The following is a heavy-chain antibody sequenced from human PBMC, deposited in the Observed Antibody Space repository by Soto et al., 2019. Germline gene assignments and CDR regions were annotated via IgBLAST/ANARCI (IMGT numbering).Heavy chain of an antibody. J-gene: IGHJ4*02. CDR2: IYYSGST. V-gene: IGHV4-59*01. D-gene: IGHD4-17*01. Sequence: TSETLSLTCTVSGGSISSYYWSWIRQPPGKGLEWIGYIYYSGSTNYNPSLKSRVTISVDTSKNQFSLKLSSVTAADTAVYYCARGDYGNWGQGTLVTVSS. CDR1: GGSISSYY. CDR3: ARGDYGN.